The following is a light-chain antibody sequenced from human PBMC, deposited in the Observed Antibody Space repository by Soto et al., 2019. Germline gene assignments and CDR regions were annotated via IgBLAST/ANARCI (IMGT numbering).Light chain of an antibody. CDR1: HSVSSN. J-gene: IGKJ1*01. CDR2: GTS. Sequence: IVLTQSPATLSVSPGERATLSCRASHSVSSNLAWYQQKPGQAPRLLIYGTSARATGIPDRFSGSGSGTEFTLSISSLQSEDGAVYYCQQYNNWPPWTFGQGTKVDI. CDR3: QQYNNWPPWT. V-gene: IGKV3-15*01.